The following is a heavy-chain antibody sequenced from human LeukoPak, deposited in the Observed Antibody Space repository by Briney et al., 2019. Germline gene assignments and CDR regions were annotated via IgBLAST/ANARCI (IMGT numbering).Heavy chain of an antibody. V-gene: IGHV4-39*01. CDR2: TYYSGST. CDR1: GGPISSSNFY. CDR3: AKTAALDTKRGWNNHNWFDP. Sequence: SETLSLTCTVSGGPISSSNFYSGWIRQPPGKWLEWIGTTYYSGSTYYNPSLKSRVTISVDTSKNQFSLRLSSVTAADTAVYYCAKTAALDTKRGWNNHNWFDPWGQGTLVTVSS. D-gene: IGHD5-18*01. J-gene: IGHJ5*02.